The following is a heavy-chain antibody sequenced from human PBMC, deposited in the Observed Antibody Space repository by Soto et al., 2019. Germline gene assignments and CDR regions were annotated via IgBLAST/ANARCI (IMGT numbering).Heavy chain of an antibody. CDR2: ISSSSSTI. J-gene: IGHJ4*02. Sequence: EVRLVESGGGLVQPGGSLRLSCEASGFTFSSYNLNWVRQAPGKGLEWVSYISSSSSTIYYADSVKGRFTISRDNAKNSLYLQMNSLRDEDTAVYYCARAPGGSGSYYGFFDYWGQGTLVTVSS. CDR1: GFTFSSYN. D-gene: IGHD1-26*01. CDR3: ARAPGGSGSYYGFFDY. V-gene: IGHV3-48*02.